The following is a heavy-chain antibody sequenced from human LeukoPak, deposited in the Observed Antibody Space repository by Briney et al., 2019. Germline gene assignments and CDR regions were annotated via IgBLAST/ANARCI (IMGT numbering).Heavy chain of an antibody. CDR2: IYSDGSI. D-gene: IGHD4-11*01. Sequence: GGSLRLSCAASGFTVSSNYMSWVRQAPGKGLEWVSVIYSDGSIYYADSVKGRFTISRDNSKNALYLQMNSLGADGTAVYYCARGLQPDNWGQGTLVTVSS. CDR1: GFTVSSNY. V-gene: IGHV3-53*01. J-gene: IGHJ4*02. CDR3: ARGLQPDN.